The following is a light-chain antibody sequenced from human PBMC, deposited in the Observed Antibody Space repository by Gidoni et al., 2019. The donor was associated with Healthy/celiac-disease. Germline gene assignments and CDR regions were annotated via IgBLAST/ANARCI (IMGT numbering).Light chain of an antibody. CDR2: LNSDGSH. J-gene: IGLJ3*02. Sequence: LVLTQSPSASASLGASAKLTCTLSSWHSSYAIAWHQQQPEKGPRYLMKLNSDGSHSKGDGIPDRFSGSSSGAERYLTIASLQSEDEADYYCQTWGTGIPKVFGGGTKLTVL. CDR1: SWHSSYA. CDR3: QTWGTGIPKV. V-gene: IGLV4-69*01.